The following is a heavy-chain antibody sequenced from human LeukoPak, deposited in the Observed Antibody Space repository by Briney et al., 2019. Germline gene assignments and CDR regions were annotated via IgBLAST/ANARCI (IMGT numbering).Heavy chain of an antibody. V-gene: IGHV4-59*12. J-gene: IGHJ3*02. CDR1: GGALSSYH. CDR3: AGTYYFDSSGHYFGGDGFDI. Sequence: SETLSLTCTVSGGALSSYHWSWIRQSPGRGLEWLGHISYRGNTDYNPALKSRVTISVDMFYNQFSLKLSSVTAADTAVYYCAGTYYFDSSGHYFGGDGFDIWGQGTMVTVSS. D-gene: IGHD3-22*01. CDR2: ISYRGNT.